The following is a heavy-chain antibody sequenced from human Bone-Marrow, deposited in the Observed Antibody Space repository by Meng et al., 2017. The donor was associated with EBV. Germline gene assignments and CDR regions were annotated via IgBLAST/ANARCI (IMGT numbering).Heavy chain of an antibody. CDR1: GGSIRSSNW. Sequence: VQLQESGPRLVNPSGTLSLTCVVSGGSIRSSNWWSWVRQPPGKGLEWIGEIFYGGSTNYNPSLESRVTISVDKSKNQFSLKLSSVTAADTAVYYCAAGFRELVRSRDYWGQGTLVTVSS. J-gene: IGHJ4*02. V-gene: IGHV4-4*02. CDR2: IFYGGST. CDR3: AAGFRELVRSRDY. D-gene: IGHD3-10*01.